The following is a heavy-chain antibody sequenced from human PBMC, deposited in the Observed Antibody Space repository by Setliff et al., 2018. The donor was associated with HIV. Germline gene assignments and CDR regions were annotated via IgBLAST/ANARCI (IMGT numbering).Heavy chain of an antibody. CDR2: INQDGSAK. V-gene: IGHV3-7*03. CDR3: AREAVVVVATTDAFDI. J-gene: IGHJ3*02. CDR1: GFTFSDYW. D-gene: IGHD2-15*01. Sequence: VGSLRLSCAASGFTFSDYWMTWFRQAPGKGLEWVANINQDGSAKYYVDSVKGRFTISRDNAQNSLYLQMNSLRAEDTAVYYCAREAVVVVATTDAFDIWGQGTMVTVSS.